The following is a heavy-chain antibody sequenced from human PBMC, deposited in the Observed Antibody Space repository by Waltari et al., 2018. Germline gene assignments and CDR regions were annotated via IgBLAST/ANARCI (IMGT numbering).Heavy chain of an antibody. Sequence: QVQLQESGPGLVRPSETLSLTCVVSGFSLRSGYYWGWIRQPPGKGLEWIGSIHHSGSTDSNPSLKSRVTILVDPSKTHFSLRLSSVTAADTAVYYCVRVVSGKYLAFDIWGQGTVVTVSS. CDR2: IHHSGST. J-gene: IGHJ3*02. V-gene: IGHV4-38-2*01. CDR3: VRVVSGKYLAFDI. CDR1: GFSLRSGYY. D-gene: IGHD1-26*01.